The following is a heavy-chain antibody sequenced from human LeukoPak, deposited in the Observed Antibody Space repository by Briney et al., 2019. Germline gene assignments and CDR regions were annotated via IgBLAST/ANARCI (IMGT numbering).Heavy chain of an antibody. V-gene: IGHV3-30*02. J-gene: IGHJ4*02. CDR1: GFTFSSYG. Sequence: GGSLRLACAASGFTFSSYGMHWVRQAPGRGLEWVAFIRYDGSNKYYADSVKGRFTISRDNSKNTLYLQMNSLRPDDTAVYYCAKDLGPVALNGGDYWGQGTLVTVSS. CDR3: AKDLGPVALNGGDY. D-gene: IGHD6-19*01. CDR2: IRYDGSNK.